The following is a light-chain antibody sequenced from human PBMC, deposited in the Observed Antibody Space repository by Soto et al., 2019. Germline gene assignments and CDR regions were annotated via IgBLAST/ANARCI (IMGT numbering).Light chain of an antibody. V-gene: IGKV3-15*01. J-gene: IGKJ5*01. CDR2: RAS. CDR3: QQVNSYPIT. Sequence: IVMTQSPATLSVSPGESATLSCRASQNIYSNIAWYQQRPGQAPRLLIYRASTRATGVPARFSGSGSGTEFTLTITSLQPEDFATYYCQQVNSYPITFGQGTRLEI. CDR1: QNIYSN.